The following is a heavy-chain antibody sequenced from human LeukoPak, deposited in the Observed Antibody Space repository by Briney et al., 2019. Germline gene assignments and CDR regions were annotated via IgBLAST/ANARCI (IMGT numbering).Heavy chain of an antibody. CDR3: ARGTLAPYYYGMDV. CDR1: GFTFSSYW. Sequence: GRSLRLSCAASGFTFSSYWMRWVRQAPGKGLVWVSRINSDGSSTSYADSVKGRFTISRDNAKNTLYLQMNSLRAEDTAVYYCARGTLAPYYYGMDVWGQGTTVTVSS. V-gene: IGHV3-74*01. D-gene: IGHD3-10*01. J-gene: IGHJ6*02. CDR2: INSDGSST.